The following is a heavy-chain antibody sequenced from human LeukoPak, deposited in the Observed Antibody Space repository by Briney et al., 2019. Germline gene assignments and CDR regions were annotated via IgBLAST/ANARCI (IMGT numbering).Heavy chain of an antibody. V-gene: IGHV4-34*01. CDR1: GGSISGYS. Sequence: SETLSLTCTVSGGSISGYSWSWIRQPPGKGLERMGEVNHSGRTSYNPSLKSRVTISADTSKNQFSLRMTSLTAADTAVYYCARGIRGVIITTNYYNMDVWGSGTTVTVSS. CDR3: ARGIRGVIITTNYYNMDV. D-gene: IGHD3-10*01. CDR2: VNHSGRT. J-gene: IGHJ6*03.